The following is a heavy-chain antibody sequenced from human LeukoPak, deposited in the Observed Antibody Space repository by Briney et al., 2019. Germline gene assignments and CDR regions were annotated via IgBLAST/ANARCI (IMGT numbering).Heavy chain of an antibody. CDR2: MYYSGST. CDR3: ARHAPMYYYDSSGYSFQH. CDR1: GGSISSYY. Sequence: SETLSLTCTVSGGSISSYYWSWIRQPPGKGLEWIGNMYYSGSTNYNPSLKSRVTISVDTSKNQFSLKLSSVTAADTAVYYCARHAPMYYYDSSGYSFQHWGQGTLVTVSS. J-gene: IGHJ1*01. D-gene: IGHD3-22*01. V-gene: IGHV4-59*08.